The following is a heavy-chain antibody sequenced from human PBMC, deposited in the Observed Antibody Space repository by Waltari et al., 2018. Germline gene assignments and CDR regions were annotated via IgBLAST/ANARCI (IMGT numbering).Heavy chain of an antibody. D-gene: IGHD6-6*01. V-gene: IGHV3-21*01. CDR3: ARVLSYSSSPSGY. CDR1: GFTFSSYS. CDR2: ISSSVSSI. J-gene: IGHJ4*02. Sequence: EVQLVESGGGLVKPGGSLRLSCAASGFTFSSYSMNWVRQAPGKGLEWVSSISSSVSSIYYADSVKGRVTISRDNAKNSLYLQMNSLRAEDTAVYYCARVLSYSSSPSGYWGQGTLVTVSS.